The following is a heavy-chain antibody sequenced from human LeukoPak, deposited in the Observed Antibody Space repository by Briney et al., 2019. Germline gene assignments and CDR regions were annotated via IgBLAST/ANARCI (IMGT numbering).Heavy chain of an antibody. CDR1: EFTFTNYW. CDR3: ARGGYHHGFDI. Sequence: AGGSLRLSCAASEFTFTNYWMHWVRQAPGEGLVWVSRVDNDGSDSIYADSVKGRFTISRDNAKNTVYLQMHGLRADDTAVYYCARGGYHHGFDIWGQGTMVTVSS. D-gene: IGHD1-14*01. V-gene: IGHV3-74*01. J-gene: IGHJ3*02. CDR2: VDNDGSDS.